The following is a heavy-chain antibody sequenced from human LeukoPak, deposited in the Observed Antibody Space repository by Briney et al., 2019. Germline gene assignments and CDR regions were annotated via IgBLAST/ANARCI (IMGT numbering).Heavy chain of an antibody. V-gene: IGHV1-46*01. Sequence: GASVKVSCKASGYTFTSYYMHWVRQAPGQGLEWMGIINPSGGSTSYAQKFQGRVTMTRDTSTSTDYMELSSLRSEDTAVYYCAADTLGYCSSTSCYQWGQGTLVTVSS. CDR1: GYTFTSYY. D-gene: IGHD2-2*01. J-gene: IGHJ4*02. CDR2: INPSGGST. CDR3: AADTLGYCSSTSCYQ.